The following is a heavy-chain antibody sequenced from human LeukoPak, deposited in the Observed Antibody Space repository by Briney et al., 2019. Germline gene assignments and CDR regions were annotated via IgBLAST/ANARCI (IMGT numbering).Heavy chain of an antibody. Sequence: ASVKVSCKVSGYTLTELSMHWVRQAPGKGLEWMGGFDPEDGETIYAQKFQGRVTMTEDTSTDTAYMELSSLRSEDTAVYYCATEPPYSGSYLGYYYYYGMDVWGQGTTVTVSS. D-gene: IGHD1-26*01. CDR2: FDPEDGET. V-gene: IGHV1-24*01. J-gene: IGHJ6*02. CDR3: ATEPPYSGSYLGYYYYYGMDV. CDR1: GYTLTELS.